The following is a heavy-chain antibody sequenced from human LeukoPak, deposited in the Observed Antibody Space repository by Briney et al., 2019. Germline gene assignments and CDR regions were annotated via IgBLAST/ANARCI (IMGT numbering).Heavy chain of an antibody. D-gene: IGHD3-22*01. CDR2: ISGSGGST. CDR1: GFTFSYYA. J-gene: IGHJ4*02. Sequence: GGSLRLSCAASGFTFSYYAMSWVRQAPGKGLEWVSGISGSGGSTYYADSVKGRFSISRDNSQNTLYLQMNSLRAEDTAVYYCARRPMIVVGGYFDYWGQGTLVTVSS. CDR3: ARRPMIVVGGYFDY. V-gene: IGHV3-23*01.